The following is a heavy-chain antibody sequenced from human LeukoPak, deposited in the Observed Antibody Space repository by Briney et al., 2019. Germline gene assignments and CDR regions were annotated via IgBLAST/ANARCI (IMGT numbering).Heavy chain of an antibody. CDR2: IYTSGSGST. CDR3: ASNPKQWLRCFDP. V-gene: IGHV4-4*07. CDR1: GGSISRYY. D-gene: IGHD6-19*01. J-gene: IGHJ5*02. Sequence: SETLSLTCTVSGGSISRYYWNWIRQPAGKGLEWIGRIYTSGSGSTNYNPSLKSRVTISGDTSENQFSLRLSSVTAADTAVYYCASNPKQWLRCFDPWGQGTLVTVSS.